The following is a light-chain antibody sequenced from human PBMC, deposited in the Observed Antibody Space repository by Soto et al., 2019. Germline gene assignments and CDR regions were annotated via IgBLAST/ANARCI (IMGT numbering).Light chain of an antibody. CDR2: DAS. Sequence: DIQMTQSPSTLSASVGDRVTITCRASQSISNWVAWYQQKPGKAPKLLIHDASSLESGVPSRFSGRGSGTEFTLTISSLQPDDFATYYCQQYNSYSVTFGQGTRLEIK. V-gene: IGKV1-5*01. J-gene: IGKJ5*01. CDR3: QQYNSYSVT. CDR1: QSISNW.